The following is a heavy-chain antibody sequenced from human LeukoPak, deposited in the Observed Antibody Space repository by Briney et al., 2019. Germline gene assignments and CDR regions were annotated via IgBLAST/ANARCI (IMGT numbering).Heavy chain of an antibody. Sequence: GGSLRLSCAASGFTFSNYWMTWVRQAPGKGLEWVANIKHDGSDKHYVDSVKGRFTISRDNARNSLSLQMNSLRAEDTAAYYCARARGTKWYYFYYMDVWGKGTTVTVSS. CDR2: IKHDGSDK. J-gene: IGHJ6*03. CDR3: ARARGTKWYYFYYMDV. D-gene: IGHD2-8*01. V-gene: IGHV3-7*01. CDR1: GFTFSNYW.